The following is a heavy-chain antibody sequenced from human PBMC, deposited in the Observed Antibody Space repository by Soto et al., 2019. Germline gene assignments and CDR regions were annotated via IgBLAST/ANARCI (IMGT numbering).Heavy chain of an antibody. CDR2: IYYSGST. Sequence: PSETLSLTCTVSGGSISSYYWSWIRQPPGKGLEWIGYIYYSGSTNYNPSLKSRVTISVDTSKNQFSLKLSSVTAADTAVYYCARRGTNYYYYMDVWGKGTTVTVSS. V-gene: IGHV4-59*08. J-gene: IGHJ6*03. CDR1: GGSISSYY. CDR3: ARRGTNYYYYMDV.